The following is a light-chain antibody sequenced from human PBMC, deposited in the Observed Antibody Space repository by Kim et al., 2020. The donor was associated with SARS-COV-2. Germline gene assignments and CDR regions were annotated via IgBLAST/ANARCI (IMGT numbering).Light chain of an antibody. CDR2: AAS. J-gene: IGKJ4*01. Sequence: AAVGDRVTITCRASQSISSYLNWYQQKPGKDHKLLIYAASSLQSGVPSRFSGSGSGTDFTLTISSLQPEDFATYYCQQSYSTPQLTFGGGTKLEI. V-gene: IGKV1-39*01. CDR3: QQSYSTPQLT. CDR1: QSISSY.